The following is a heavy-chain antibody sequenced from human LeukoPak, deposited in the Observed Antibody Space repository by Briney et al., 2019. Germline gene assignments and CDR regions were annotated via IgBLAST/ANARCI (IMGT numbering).Heavy chain of an antibody. CDR2: IYYSGST. Sequence: SETLSLTCTVSGGSISSSNFYWGWIRQPPGKGLEWIGSIYYSGSTYYNPSLKSRVTISVDTSKNQFSLKLSSVTAADTAVYYCARVRGGVAAAGIGYWGQGTLVTVSS. J-gene: IGHJ4*02. CDR3: ARVRGGVAAAGIGY. D-gene: IGHD6-13*01. CDR1: GGSISSSNFY. V-gene: IGHV4-39*07.